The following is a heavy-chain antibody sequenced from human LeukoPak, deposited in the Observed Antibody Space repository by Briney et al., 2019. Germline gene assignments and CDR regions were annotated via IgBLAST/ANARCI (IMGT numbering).Heavy chain of an antibody. CDR3: ARAVVMTSGLGYFDY. D-gene: IGHD2-21*01. J-gene: IGHJ4*02. CDR1: GGSISGYY. Sequence: TSETLSLTCTVSGGSISGYYWSWIRQPPGKGLEWIGSIYHSGSTYYNPSLKSRVTISVDTSKNQFSLKLSSVTAADTAVYYCARAVVMTSGLGYFDYWGQGTLVTVSS. V-gene: IGHV4-38-2*02. CDR2: IYHSGST.